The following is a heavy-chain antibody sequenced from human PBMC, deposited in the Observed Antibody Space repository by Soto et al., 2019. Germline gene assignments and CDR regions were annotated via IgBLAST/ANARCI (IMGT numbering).Heavy chain of an antibody. V-gene: IGHV3-23*01. J-gene: IGHJ4*02. D-gene: IGHD3-10*01. CDR3: AKDXLGGXFDY. CDR1: GFTFNNYA. CDR2: ISGTGGST. Sequence: EVQXLDSGGGLVXXGGSLRLSCAASGFTFNNYAMNWVRQAPGKGLEWVATISGTGGSTYYADSVKXXXXXXXXXXXXXXXXXXXXXXXXDXAVYYXAKDXLGGXFDYWGQGTQVXV.